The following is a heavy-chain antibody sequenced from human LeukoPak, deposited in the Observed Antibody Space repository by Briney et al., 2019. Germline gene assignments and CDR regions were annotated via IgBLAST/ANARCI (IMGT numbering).Heavy chain of an antibody. CDR1: GFTFSNYY. D-gene: IGHD5-24*01. V-gene: IGHV3-11*01. Sequence: GGSLRLSCAASGFTFSNYYMSWIRQAPGKGQEWVSYISISGSTIYYADSVKGRFTISRDNAKNSLYLQMNSLRAEDTAVYYCARDREMATILSFFDYWGQGTLVTVSS. J-gene: IGHJ4*02. CDR3: ARDREMATILSFFDY. CDR2: ISISGSTI.